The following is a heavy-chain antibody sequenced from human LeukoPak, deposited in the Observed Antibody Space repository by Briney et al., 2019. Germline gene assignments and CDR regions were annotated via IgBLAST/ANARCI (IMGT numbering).Heavy chain of an antibody. D-gene: IGHD3-10*01. J-gene: IGHJ4*02. V-gene: IGHV1-46*01. CDR2: INPSGGST. CDR3: AREITMVRGVMRYFDY. Sequence: ASGKVTCKASGYTFTSYYMHWVRQAPGQGLEWMGLINPSGGSTSYAQKFQGGVTMTRDTSTSTVYMELSSLRSEDTAVYYCAREITMVRGVMRYFDYWGQGTLVTVSS. CDR1: GYTFTSYY.